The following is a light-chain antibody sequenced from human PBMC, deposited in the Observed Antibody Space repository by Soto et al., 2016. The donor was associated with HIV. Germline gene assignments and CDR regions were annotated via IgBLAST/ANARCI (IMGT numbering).Light chain of an antibody. CDR1: QAINSR. CDR2: ATY. CDR3: QQTDSFPFT. J-gene: IGKJ3*01. V-gene: IGKV1-12*01. Sequence: DIQMTQSPSSVSASVGDRVTITCRASQAINSRLAWYQQNPGKAPEVLITATYTLQDGVPSRFSGSASGGTGTDFTLTIDSPQPEDFATYYCQQTDSFPFTFGPGTKVNV.